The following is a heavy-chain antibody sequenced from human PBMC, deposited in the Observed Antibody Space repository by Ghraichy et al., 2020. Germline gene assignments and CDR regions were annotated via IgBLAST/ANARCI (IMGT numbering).Heavy chain of an antibody. CDR2: RYYSGSI. CDR3: ARTGSHLAYYFDS. Sequence: SETLSLTCSVSGGSIDNNYWGWIRQQPGKGLEWIGYRYYSGSIYYNPSLKGRVFISIDTSKRQFSLKVSSVTGADTAVYYCARTGSHLAYYFDSWGQGALVTVSS. CDR1: GGSIDNNY. V-gene: IGHV4-31*03. J-gene: IGHJ4*02. D-gene: IGHD1-26*01.